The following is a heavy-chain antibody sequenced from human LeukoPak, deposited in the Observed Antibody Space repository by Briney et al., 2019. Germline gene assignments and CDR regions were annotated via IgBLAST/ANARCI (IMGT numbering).Heavy chain of an antibody. D-gene: IGHD6-13*01. CDR1: GYTVTCYY. V-gene: IGHV1-2*02. CDR3: ARGPRAAGRRNNWFDP. Sequence: ASVTVSCKASGYTVTCYYMHWVRQAPGQGLEWRGWINPNSGGTNYAQKFQGRVTMTRDTSISTAYMELSGLRSDDTAVYYCARGPRAAGRRNNWFDPWGQGTLVTVSS. CDR2: INPNSGGT. J-gene: IGHJ5*02.